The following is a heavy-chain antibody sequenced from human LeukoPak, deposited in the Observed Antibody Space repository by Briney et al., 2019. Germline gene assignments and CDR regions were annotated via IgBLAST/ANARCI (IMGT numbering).Heavy chain of an antibody. J-gene: IGHJ3*02. CDR3: ARNSSSCSDI. CDR2: ISAYNGNT. CDR1: GCTFTSYG. Sequence: ASVKASCKASGCTFTSYGISWVRQAPGQGLEWMGWISAYNGNTKYAEKLQGRVTMTTDTSTSTAYMELRSLRSDDTAVYYCARNSSSCSDIWGQGTMVTVSS. D-gene: IGHD6-13*01. V-gene: IGHV1-18*01.